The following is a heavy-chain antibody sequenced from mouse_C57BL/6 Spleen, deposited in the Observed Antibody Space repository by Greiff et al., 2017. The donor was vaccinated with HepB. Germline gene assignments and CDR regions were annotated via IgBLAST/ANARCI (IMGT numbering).Heavy chain of an antibody. CDR1: GFTFSDYY. CDR2: INYDGSST. V-gene: IGHV5-16*01. CDR3: AREAYYSNYEAMDY. Sequence: EVKVVESEGGLVQPGSSMKLSCTASGFTFSDYYMAWVRQVPEKGLEWVANINYDGSSTYYLDSLKSRFIISRDNAKNILYLQMSSLKSEDTATYYCAREAYYSNYEAMDYWGQGTSVTVSS. J-gene: IGHJ4*01. D-gene: IGHD2-5*01.